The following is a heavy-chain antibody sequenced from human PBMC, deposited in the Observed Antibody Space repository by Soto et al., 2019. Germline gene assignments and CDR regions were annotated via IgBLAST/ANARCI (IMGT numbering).Heavy chain of an antibody. CDR2: SRNIANSYST. J-gene: IGHJ4*02. Sequence: EVQLVESGGGLVQPGGSLRLSCAASGFTFIDHYIDWVRQAPRKGLYGVGRSRNIANSYSTEYAASVKGRFTISRDDSKNSLYLQMTSLINDDTAVYSCARSGSYQPFDYWGMGTLVTVSS. D-gene: IGHD1-26*01. CDR3: ARSGSYQPFDY. CDR1: GFTFIDHY. V-gene: IGHV3-72*01.